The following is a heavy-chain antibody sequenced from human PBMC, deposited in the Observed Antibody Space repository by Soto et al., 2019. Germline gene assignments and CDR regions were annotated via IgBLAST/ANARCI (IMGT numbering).Heavy chain of an antibody. J-gene: IGHJ4*02. CDR2: ISYDGSNK. CDR3: AKLPGRRVSFLRDY. CDR1: GFTFSSYG. Sequence: PGGSLRLSCAASGFTFSSYGMHWVRQAPGKGLEWVAVISYDGSNKYYADSVKGRFTISRDNSKNTLYLQMNSLRAEDTAVYYCAKLPGRRVSFLRDYWGQGTLVTVSS. V-gene: IGHV3-30*18. D-gene: IGHD2-2*01.